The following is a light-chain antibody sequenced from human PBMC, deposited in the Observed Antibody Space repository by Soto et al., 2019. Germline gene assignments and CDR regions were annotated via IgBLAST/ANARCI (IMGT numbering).Light chain of an antibody. CDR1: QSVSSN. Sequence: EIVMTQSPATLSVSPGERATLSRRASQSVSSNLAWYQQKPGQAPRLLIYGASTRATGIPARFSGSGSGTELTLTISSLQSEDFAVYYCQQYNKWRYTFGQGTKLEIK. CDR3: QQYNKWRYT. J-gene: IGKJ2*01. V-gene: IGKV3-15*01. CDR2: GAS.